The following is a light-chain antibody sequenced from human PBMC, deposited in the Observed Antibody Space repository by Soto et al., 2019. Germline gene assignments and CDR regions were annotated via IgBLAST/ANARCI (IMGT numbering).Light chain of an antibody. CDR2: DVS. CDR3: SSYTSSSRSSYV. V-gene: IGLV2-14*01. CDR1: SSDVGGYNY. J-gene: IGLJ1*01. Sequence: QSALTQPASVSGSPGQSITISCTGTSSDVGGYNYVSWYQQHPGKAPKLMIYDVSNRPSGVSNRFSGSKSGNTASLTISGLQAEHEAEYYCSSYTSSSRSSYVFGTGTKVTVL.